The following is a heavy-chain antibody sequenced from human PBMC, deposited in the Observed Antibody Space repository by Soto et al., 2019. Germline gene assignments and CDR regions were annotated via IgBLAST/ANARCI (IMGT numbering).Heavy chain of an antibody. CDR2: IYYSGST. V-gene: IGHV4-39*01. CDR3: ARHVSGWLQFTYFDY. Sequence: PSETLSLTCSVSGGSISSSSYYWVWIRQPPGKGLEWIGSIYYSGSTYYNPPLKSRVTISVDTSNNQFSLKLSSVTAADTAVYYCARHVSGWLQFTYFDYWGQGTLVTVSS. CDR1: GGSISSSSYY. D-gene: IGHD5-12*01. J-gene: IGHJ4*02.